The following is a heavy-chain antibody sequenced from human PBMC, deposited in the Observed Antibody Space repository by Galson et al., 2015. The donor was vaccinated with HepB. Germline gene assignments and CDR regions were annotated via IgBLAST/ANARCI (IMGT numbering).Heavy chain of an antibody. CDR3: ARVEDTAMLGWGMDV. J-gene: IGHJ6*02. V-gene: IGHV1-46*01. D-gene: IGHD5-18*01. Sequence: SVKVSCKASGYTFTSYYMHWVRQAPGQGLEWMGIINPSGGSTSYAQKSQGRVTMTRDTSTSTVYMELSSLRSEDTAVYYCARVEDTAMLGWGMDVWGQGTTVAVTS. CDR1: GYTFTSYY. CDR2: INPSGGST.